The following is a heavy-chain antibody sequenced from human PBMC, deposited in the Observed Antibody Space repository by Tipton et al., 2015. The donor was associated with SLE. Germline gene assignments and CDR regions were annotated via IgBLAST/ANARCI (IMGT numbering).Heavy chain of an antibody. D-gene: IGHD3-22*01. CDR2: IYYSGST. CDR3: ARALRGHYDPSGDV. J-gene: IGHJ6*04. Sequence: TLSLTCTVSGGSISSYYWSWIRQPPGKGLEWIGYIYYSGSTYYNPSLKSRVTISVDTSKNQFSLKLSSVTAADTAVYYCARALRGHYDPSGDVWGKGTTVTVSS. CDR1: GGSISSYY. V-gene: IGHV4-59*12.